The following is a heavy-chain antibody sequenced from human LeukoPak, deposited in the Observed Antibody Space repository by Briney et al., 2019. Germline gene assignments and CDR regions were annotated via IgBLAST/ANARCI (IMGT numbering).Heavy chain of an antibody. J-gene: IGHJ4*02. V-gene: IGHV4-39*01. CDR3: ARILILSTGWTPFDY. D-gene: IGHD3/OR15-3a*01. CDR1: GGSIISTSYY. CDR2: VYYSGTS. Sequence: SETLSLTCTVSGGSIISTSYYWGWIRQPPGERPEWIGNVYYSGTSYYNPSLKSRGTISVDSSKNQVSLKLTSVTAADTAVYYCARILILSTGWTPFDYWGQGAVVTVSS.